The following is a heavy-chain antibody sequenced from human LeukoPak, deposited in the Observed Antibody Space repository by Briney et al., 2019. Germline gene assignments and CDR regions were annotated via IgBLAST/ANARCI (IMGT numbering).Heavy chain of an antibody. V-gene: IGHV3-30*04. CDR1: GFTFSSYA. D-gene: IGHD1-26*01. CDR3: ARDHLRKVGAYGVPVGHFDY. J-gene: IGHJ4*02. Sequence: PGRSLRLSCAASGFTFSSYAMHWVRQAPGKGLEWVAVISYDGSNKYYADSVKGRFTISRDNSKNTLYLQMNSLRAEDTAVYYCARDHLRKVGAYGVPVGHFDYWGQGTLVTVSS. CDR2: ISYDGSNK.